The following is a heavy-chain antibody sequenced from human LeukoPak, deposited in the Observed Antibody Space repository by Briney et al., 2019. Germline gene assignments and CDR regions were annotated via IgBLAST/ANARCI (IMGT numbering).Heavy chain of an antibody. J-gene: IGHJ6*02. CDR1: GFTFSNAW. V-gene: IGHV3-15*01. D-gene: IGHD3-22*01. CDR2: IKSKTDGGTT. Sequence: PGGSLRLSCAASGFTFSNAWMSWVRQAPGKGLEWVGRIKSKTDGGTTGYAAPVKGRFTISRDDSKNTLYLQMNSLKTEDTAVYYCTTDPYYYDSSGTFSYYGMDVWGQGTTVTVSS. CDR3: TTDPYYYDSSGTFSYYGMDV.